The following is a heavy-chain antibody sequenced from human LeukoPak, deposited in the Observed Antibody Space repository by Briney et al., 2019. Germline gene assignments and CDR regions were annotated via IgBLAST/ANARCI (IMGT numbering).Heavy chain of an antibody. J-gene: IGHJ3*02. D-gene: IGHD5-12*01. V-gene: IGHV3-74*01. CDR1: VFTFRSYW. CDR3: ARGTRRGYRGYGDADASDI. Sequence: PGGSLRLSRAASVFTFRSYWMHWVRQAPGKGLVWASRINSDGSSTSYLGSVKDRLTIYRDNAKNTLYLKMNSLRAEVTAVYYCARGTRRGYRGYGDADASDICGQGTMVTVSS. CDR2: INSDGSST.